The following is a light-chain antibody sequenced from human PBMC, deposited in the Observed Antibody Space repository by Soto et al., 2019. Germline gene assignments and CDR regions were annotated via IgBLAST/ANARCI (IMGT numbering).Light chain of an antibody. CDR1: QTIGTS. CDR2: DAF. V-gene: IGKV3-11*01. CDR3: RQRASWPPFT. Sequence: ETVLTQSPATLSKSPGESATLSCRASQTIGTSLAWYQHRPGQPPRLLIYDAFNRATGTPARFSGGWSGTEFTLPISSLEPEDFAVYYCRQRASWPPFTFGGGTKVEIK. J-gene: IGKJ4*01.